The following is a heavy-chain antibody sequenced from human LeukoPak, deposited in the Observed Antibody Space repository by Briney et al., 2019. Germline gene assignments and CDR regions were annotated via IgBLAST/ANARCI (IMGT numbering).Heavy chain of an antibody. V-gene: IGHV4-59*01. J-gene: IGHJ4*02. CDR2: IYYSGRT. CDR1: GGSSSSNY. CDR3: ARDRGSGSYDY. D-gene: IGHD1-26*01. Sequence: TSETLSLTCTVSGGSSSSNYWSWIRQPTGKGLEWIGYIYYSGRTNYNPSLKSRVTISVDTSKNQFSLKLSSVTAADTAVYYCARDRGSGSYDYWGQGTLVTVSS.